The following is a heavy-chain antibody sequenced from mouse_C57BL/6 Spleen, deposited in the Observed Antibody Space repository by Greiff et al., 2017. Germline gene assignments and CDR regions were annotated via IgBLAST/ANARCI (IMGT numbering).Heavy chain of an antibody. CDR1: GFNIKDYY. V-gene: IGHV14-1*01. CDR3: TRVYSNYDYAMDY. J-gene: IGHJ4*01. Sequence: EVKLVESGAELVRPGASVKLSCTASGFNIKDYYMHWVKQRPEQGLEWIGRIDPEDGDTEYAPKFQGKATMTADTSSNTAYLQLSSLTSEDTAVYYCTRVYSNYDYAMDYWGQGTSVTVSS. D-gene: IGHD2-5*01. CDR2: IDPEDGDT.